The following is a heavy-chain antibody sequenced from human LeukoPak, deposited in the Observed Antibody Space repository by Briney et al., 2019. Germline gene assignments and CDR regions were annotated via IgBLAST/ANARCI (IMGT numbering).Heavy chain of an antibody. D-gene: IGHD6-13*01. J-gene: IGHJ4*02. CDR1: GGSFSGYY. Sequence: SETLSLTCAVYGGSFSGYYWSWIRQPPGEGLEWIGEINHSGSTNYNPSLKSRVTISVDTSKNQFSLKLSSVTAADTAVYYCARGSSSWFYYFDYWGQGTLVTVSS. CDR2: INHSGST. CDR3: ARGSSSWFYYFDY. V-gene: IGHV4-34*01.